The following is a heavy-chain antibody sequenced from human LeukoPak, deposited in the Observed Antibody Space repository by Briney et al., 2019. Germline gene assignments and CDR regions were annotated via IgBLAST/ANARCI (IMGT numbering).Heavy chain of an antibody. J-gene: IGHJ6*03. CDR3: AREVVVPAATRYYYYYYYMDV. D-gene: IGHD2-2*01. V-gene: IGHV4-4*02. CDR2: IYHDGST. CDR1: GGSISGTNW. Sequence: SETLSLTCAVSGGSISGTNWWSWVRQPPGKGLEWIGEIYHDGSTNYNPSLKSRVTISVDKSKSQFSLRLTSVTAADTAVYYCAREVVVPAATRYYYYYYYMDVWGKGTTVTVSS.